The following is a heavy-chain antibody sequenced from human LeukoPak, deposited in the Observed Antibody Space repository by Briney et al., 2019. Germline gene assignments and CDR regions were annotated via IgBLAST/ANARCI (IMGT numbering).Heavy chain of an antibody. CDR1: GFTFSSYS. V-gene: IGHV3-21*01. CDR2: ISSSSSYI. J-gene: IGHJ6*02. Sequence: GGSLRLSCAASGFTFSSYSMNWVRQAPGKGLEWVSSISSSSSYIYYADSVKGRFTISRDNAKNSLYLQMNSLRAADTAVYYCAREFSEGYCSGGSCYSHYYGMDVWGQGTTVTVSS. D-gene: IGHD2-15*01. CDR3: AREFSEGYCSGGSCYSHYYGMDV.